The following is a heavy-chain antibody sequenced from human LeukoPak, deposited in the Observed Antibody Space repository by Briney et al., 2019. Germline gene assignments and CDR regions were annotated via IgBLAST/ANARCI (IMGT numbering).Heavy chain of an antibody. CDR2: IYHSGST. D-gene: IGHD6-13*01. J-gene: IGHJ4*02. CDR3: ARDGTPIAAAGRFDY. Sequence: SETLSLTCAVSGYSLSSGYYWGWIRQPPGKGLEWIGSIYHSGSTYYNPSLKSRVTISVDTSKNQFSLKLSSVTAADTAVYYCARDGTPIAAAGRFDYWGQGTLVTVSS. CDR1: GYSLSSGYY. V-gene: IGHV4-38-2*02.